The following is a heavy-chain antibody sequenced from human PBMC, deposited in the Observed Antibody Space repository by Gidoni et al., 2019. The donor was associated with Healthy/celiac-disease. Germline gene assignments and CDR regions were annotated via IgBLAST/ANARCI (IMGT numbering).Heavy chain of an antibody. CDR1: GFTFTSYG. V-gene: IGHV3-33*01. J-gene: IGHJ4*02. D-gene: IGHD6-19*01. CDR2: IWYDGSNK. CDR3: ARDRGLRGRGWSGVLRY. Sequence: VQLVESGVGVVQPWRSLRLSCSASGFTFTSYGMHWVRQAPGKGLEWVAVIWYDGSNKYYADSVKGRFTISRDNSKNTLYLQMNSLRAEDTAVYYCARDRGLRGRGWSGVLRYWGQGTLVTVSS.